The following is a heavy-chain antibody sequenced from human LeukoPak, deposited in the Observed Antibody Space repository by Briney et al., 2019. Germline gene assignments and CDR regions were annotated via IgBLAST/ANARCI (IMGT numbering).Heavy chain of an antibody. D-gene: IGHD3-10*01. Sequence: GGSLRLSCAASGFTFSSYAMSWVRQAPGKGLEWVSAISGSGGSTYYADSVKGRFTISRDNSKNTLYLQMNSLRAEDTAVYYCAKTPSYYGSGGYPSDYWGQGTLVTVSS. J-gene: IGHJ4*02. V-gene: IGHV3-23*01. CDR2: ISGSGGST. CDR1: GFTFSSYA. CDR3: AKTPSYYGSGGYPSDY.